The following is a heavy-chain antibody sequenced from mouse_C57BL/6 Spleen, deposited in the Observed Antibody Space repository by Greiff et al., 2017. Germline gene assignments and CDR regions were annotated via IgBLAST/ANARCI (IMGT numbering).Heavy chain of an antibody. Sequence: QVQLQQPGAELVKPGASVKLSCKASGYTFTSYWMHWVKQRPGQGLEWIGMIHPNSGSTNYNEKFKSKATLTVDKSSSTAYMQLSSLTSEDSAVYCGGSRTVGDWYFDVWGTGTTVTVSS. J-gene: IGHJ1*03. D-gene: IGHD1-1*01. CDR3: GSRTVGDWYFDV. CDR1: GYTFTSYW. CDR2: IHPNSGST. V-gene: IGHV1-64*01.